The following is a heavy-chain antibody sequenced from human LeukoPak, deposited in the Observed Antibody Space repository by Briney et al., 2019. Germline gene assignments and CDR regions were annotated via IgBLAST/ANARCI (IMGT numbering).Heavy chain of an antibody. Sequence: SETLSLTCTVSGDSISTYYWSWIRQPPGKGLEWIGYMYDSGSTNYNPSLKSRVTISVDTSKNQFSLKLSSVTAADTAVYYCASSVGTQAVELFDYWGQGTLVTVSS. CDR3: ASSVGTQAVELFDY. V-gene: IGHV4-59*01. D-gene: IGHD1-7*01. J-gene: IGHJ4*02. CDR2: MYDSGST. CDR1: GDSISTYY.